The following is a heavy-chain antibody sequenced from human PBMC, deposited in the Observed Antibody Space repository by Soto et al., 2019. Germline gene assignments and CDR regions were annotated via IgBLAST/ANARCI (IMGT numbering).Heavy chain of an antibody. Sequence: SETLSLTCTVSGGSISSYYWSWIRQPPGKGLEWIGYIYYSGSTNYNPSLKSRVTISVDTSKNQFSLKLSSVTAADTAVYYCARGVTVTTYYYYYYMDVWGKGTTVTVS. J-gene: IGHJ6*03. CDR2: IYYSGST. V-gene: IGHV4-59*01. CDR3: ARGVTVTTYYYYYYMDV. CDR1: GGSISSYY. D-gene: IGHD4-17*01.